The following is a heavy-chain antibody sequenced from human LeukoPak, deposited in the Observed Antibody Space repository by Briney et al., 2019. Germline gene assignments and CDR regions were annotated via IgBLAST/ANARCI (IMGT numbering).Heavy chain of an antibody. CDR1: GFTFSSYA. D-gene: IGHD3-10*01. J-gene: IGHJ4*02. CDR3: AKIAGGGSELLWFGELLGHY. CDR2: ISGRGGST. Sequence: GGSLRLSCAASGFTFSSYAMSWVRQAPGKGLEWVSAISGRGGSTYSADSVKGRFTISRDKSKNTLYLQMNRLRAEDTAVYYCAKIAGGGSELLWFGELLGHYWGQGTLVTVSS. V-gene: IGHV3-23*01.